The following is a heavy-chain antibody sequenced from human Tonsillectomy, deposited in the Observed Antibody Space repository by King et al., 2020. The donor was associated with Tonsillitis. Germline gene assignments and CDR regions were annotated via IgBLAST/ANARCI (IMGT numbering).Heavy chain of an antibody. CDR3: AKDLYDSSGYYFDY. D-gene: IGHD3-22*01. Sequence: VQLVESGGGVVQSGRSLRLSCAASGFTFSYYGLHWVRQAPGKGLEWVAVISYDGSNKYYADSVKGRFTVSRDNSKNTLYLQMNSLRAEDTAVYYCAKDLYDSSGYYFDYWGQGTLVTVSS. V-gene: IGHV3-30*18. J-gene: IGHJ4*02. CDR2: ISYDGSNK. CDR1: GFTFSYYG.